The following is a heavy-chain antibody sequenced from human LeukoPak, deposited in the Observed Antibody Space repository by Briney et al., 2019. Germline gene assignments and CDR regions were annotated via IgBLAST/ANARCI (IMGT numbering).Heavy chain of an antibody. J-gene: IGHJ4*02. V-gene: IGHV4-61*08. D-gene: IGHD6-13*01. CDR2: IYYSGST. Sequence: KTSQTLSLTCTVSGGSISSDAYYWSWIRQPPGKGLEWIGCIYYSGSTNYNPSLKSRATISVDTSKSQFSLRLRSVTAADTAVYYCARSLWGRSTWYPFDYWGQGTLVTVSS. CDR1: GGSISSDAYY. CDR3: ARSLWGRSTWYPFDY.